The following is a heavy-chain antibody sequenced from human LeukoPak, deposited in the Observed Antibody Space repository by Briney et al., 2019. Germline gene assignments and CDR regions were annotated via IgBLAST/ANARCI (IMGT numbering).Heavy chain of an antibody. D-gene: IGHD4-17*01. CDR3: ARDKIDGDSFFVY. Sequence: GGSLRLSCAGSGFTFRNYEMSWVRQAPGKGLEWVSHISRDGSTVYYRDSVKGRFTISRDNVKNSLYLQMNSLRVEDTGVYYCARDKIDGDSFFVYWGQGTLVTVSS. CDR1: GFTFRNYE. J-gene: IGHJ4*02. V-gene: IGHV3-48*03. CDR2: ISRDGSTV.